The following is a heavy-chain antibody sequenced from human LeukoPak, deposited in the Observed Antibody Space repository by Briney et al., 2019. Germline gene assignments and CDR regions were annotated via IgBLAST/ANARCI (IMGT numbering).Heavy chain of an antibody. CDR1: GFTFSSYG. J-gene: IGHJ3*02. V-gene: IGHV3-30*03. D-gene: IGHD5-24*01. CDR2: ISYDGSNK. CDR3: ARDRVEGAFDI. Sequence: GGSLRLSCAASGFTFSSYGMHWVRQAPGKGLEWVAVISYDGSNKYYADSVKGRFTISRDNSKNTLYLQMNSLRAEDTAVYYCARDRVEGAFDIWGQGTTVTVSS.